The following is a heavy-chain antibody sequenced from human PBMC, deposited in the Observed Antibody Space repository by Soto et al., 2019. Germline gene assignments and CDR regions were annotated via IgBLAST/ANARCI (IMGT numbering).Heavy chain of an antibody. CDR2: IYPGDSDA. V-gene: IGHV5-51*01. D-gene: IGHD3-22*01. Sequence: GESLKISCKGSGYSFTTYWIGWVRQMPGKGLEWMGIIYPGDSDARYSPSFQGQVTISADKSISTAYLQLSSLKASDTAMYYCARPAYYDSSGYYIAEYWYFDLWGRGTLVTVSS. CDR1: GYSFTTYW. CDR3: ARPAYYDSSGYYIAEYWYFDL. J-gene: IGHJ2*01.